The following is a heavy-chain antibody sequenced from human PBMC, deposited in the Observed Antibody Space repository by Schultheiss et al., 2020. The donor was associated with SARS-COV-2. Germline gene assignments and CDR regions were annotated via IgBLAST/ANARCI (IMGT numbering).Heavy chain of an antibody. CDR3: TTDSIVVVPAAIDRGVDAFDI. J-gene: IGHJ3*02. D-gene: IGHD2-2*01. Sequence: GGSLRLSCAASGFTFSSYSMNWVRQAPGKGLVWVSRINSDGSSTSYADSVKGRFTISRDNAKNTLYLQMNSLKTEDTAVYYCTTDSIVVVPAAIDRGVDAFDIWGQGTMVTVSS. CDR2: INSDGSST. V-gene: IGHV3-74*01. CDR1: GFTFSSYS.